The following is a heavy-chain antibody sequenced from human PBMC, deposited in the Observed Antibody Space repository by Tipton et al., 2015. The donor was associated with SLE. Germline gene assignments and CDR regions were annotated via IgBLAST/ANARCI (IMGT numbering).Heavy chain of an antibody. CDR1: GFTLSNYG. CDR3: GTEYCTTGTCHPPIHYGLAV. Sequence: SLRLSCSFSGFTLSNYGMTWVRQAPGRGLEWLSVIYTDGATYYADSVQGRFHISMDDSQNTVYLQMDNLRSDDTAAYYCGTEYCTTGTCHPPIHYGLAVWGQGTTVTVSS. J-gene: IGHJ6*02. D-gene: IGHD2-8*01. V-gene: IGHV3-23*03. CDR2: IYTDGAT.